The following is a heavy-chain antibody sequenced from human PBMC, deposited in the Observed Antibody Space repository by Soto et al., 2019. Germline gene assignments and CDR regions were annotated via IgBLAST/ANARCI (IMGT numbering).Heavy chain of an antibody. D-gene: IGHD3-3*01. CDR3: ARRDYDFWSGYPYYYMDV. CDR1: GYTFTSYD. CDR2: MNPNSGNT. J-gene: IGHJ6*03. V-gene: IGHV1-8*01. Sequence: ASVKVSCKASGYTFTSYDINWVRQATGQGLEWMGWMNPNSGNTGYAQKFQGRVTMTRNTSISTAYMELSSLGSEDTAVYYCARRDYDFWSGYPYYYMDVWGKGTTVTVSS.